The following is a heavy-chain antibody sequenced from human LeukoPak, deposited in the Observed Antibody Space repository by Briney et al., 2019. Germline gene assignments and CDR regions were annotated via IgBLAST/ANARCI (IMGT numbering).Heavy chain of an antibody. CDR1: GFTFSSYG. CDR2: IWYDGSNK. D-gene: IGHD3-3*01. V-gene: IGHV3-33*01. CDR3: AREPPHRLGGVEWLYYYYGMDV. J-gene: IGHJ6*02. Sequence: GGSLRLSCAASGFTFSSYGMHWVRQAPGKGLEWVAVIWYDGSNKYYADSVKGRFTISRDNSKNTLYLQMNSLRAEDTAVYYCAREPPHRLGGVEWLYYYYGMDVWGQGTTVTVSS.